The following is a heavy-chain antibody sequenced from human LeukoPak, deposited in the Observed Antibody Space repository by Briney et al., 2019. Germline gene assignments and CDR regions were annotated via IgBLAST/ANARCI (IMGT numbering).Heavy chain of an antibody. J-gene: IGHJ4*02. CDR1: GFTFSSYG. D-gene: IGHD3-22*01. CDR2: ISYDGSNK. CDR3: ARLHRLGDTSNYRHLDF. Sequence: PGGSLRLSCAASGFTFSSYGMHWVRQAPGKGLEWVAVISYDGSNKYYADSVKGRFTISRDNSKNTLYLQMNSLRAEDTAVYYCARLHRLGDTSNYRHLDFWGQGTLVTVSS. V-gene: IGHV3-30*03.